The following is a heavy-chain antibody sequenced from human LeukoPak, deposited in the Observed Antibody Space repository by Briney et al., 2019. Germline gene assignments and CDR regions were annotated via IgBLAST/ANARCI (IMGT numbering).Heavy chain of an antibody. V-gene: IGHV3-23*01. D-gene: IGHD1-26*01. CDR3: VKDGYSGSYGD. Sequence: PGGSLRLSCAASGFTFSSYAMNWVRQAPGKGLEWVSGISGSGGSTYYADSVKGRFTISRDNSKNTLYLQMSSLRAEDTAVYYCVKDGYSGSYGDWGQGTLVTVSS. CDR1: GFTFSSYA. J-gene: IGHJ4*02. CDR2: ISGSGGST.